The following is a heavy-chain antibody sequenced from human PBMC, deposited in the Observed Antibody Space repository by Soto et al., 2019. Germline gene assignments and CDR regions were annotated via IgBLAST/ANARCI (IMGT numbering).Heavy chain of an antibody. J-gene: IGHJ3*02. CDR1: GFTFSSYA. D-gene: IGHD5-18*01. CDR3: ARDPRYSYGLDALDI. CDR2: ISYDGSNK. Sequence: SLRLSCAASGFTFSSYAMHRVRQAPGKGLEWVAVISYDGSNKYYADSVKGRFTISRDNSKNTLYLQMNSLRAEDTAVYYCARDPRYSYGLDALDIWGQGTMVTVSS. V-gene: IGHV3-30-3*01.